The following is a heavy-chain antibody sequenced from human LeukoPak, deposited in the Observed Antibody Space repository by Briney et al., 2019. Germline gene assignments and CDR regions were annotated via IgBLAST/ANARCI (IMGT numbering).Heavy chain of an antibody. J-gene: IGHJ6*03. D-gene: IGHD3-10*01. CDR3: ARVRGYYYYMDV. CDR2: INHSGST. CDR1: GGSFSGYY. V-gene: IGHV4-34*01. Sequence: SETLSLTCAVYGGSFSGYYWSWIRQPPGKGLEWIGEINHSGSTNYNPSLKSRVTISVDTSKNQFSLKLSSVTAADTAVYYCARVRGYYYYMDVWGKGTTVTVSS.